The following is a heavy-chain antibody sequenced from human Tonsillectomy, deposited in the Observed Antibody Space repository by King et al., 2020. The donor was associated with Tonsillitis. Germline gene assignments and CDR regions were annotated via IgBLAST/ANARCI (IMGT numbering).Heavy chain of an antibody. Sequence: QLQESGPGLVKPSETLSLSCAVSGSSISSSYCWAWIRQPPGKGLEWIGSVYHSGTTYYNPSLKSRVTISLDTSKNQFSLNLSSLTAADAAVYYCARNPVGGNSIFYYGVDVWGQGTTVTVSS. J-gene: IGHJ6*02. CDR3: ARNPVGGNSIFYYGVDV. CDR1: GSSISSSYC. D-gene: IGHD4-23*01. CDR2: VYHSGTT. V-gene: IGHV4-38-2*01.